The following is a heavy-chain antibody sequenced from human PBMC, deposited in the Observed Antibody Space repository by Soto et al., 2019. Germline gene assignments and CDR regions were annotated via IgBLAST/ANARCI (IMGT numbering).Heavy chain of an antibody. J-gene: IGHJ6*02. D-gene: IGHD1-20*01. CDR2: INAGNGNT. CDR3: ARDYNWNYGMDV. V-gene: IGHV1-3*01. Sequence: ASVKVSCKASGYTFTSYAMHWVRQAPGQRLEWMGWINAGNGNTKYSQKFQGRVTITRDTSASTAYMELSSLRSEDTAVYYCARDYNWNYGMDVWGQGTTVTVSS. CDR1: GYTFTSYA.